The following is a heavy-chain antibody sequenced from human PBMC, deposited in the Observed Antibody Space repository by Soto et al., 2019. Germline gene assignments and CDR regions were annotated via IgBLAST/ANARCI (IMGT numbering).Heavy chain of an antibody. V-gene: IGHV1-46*01. CDR1: VYTFTSYY. Sequence: XSVKVSCEGSVYTFTSYYMHWVRQTPGQGLEWVGIINPSGGSTSYAQKFQGRVTMTRDTSTSTVYMELSSLRSEDTAVYYCARVHKGALRFLEWLSTDYYYYGMDVWGQGATVTVSS. CDR3: ARVHKGALRFLEWLSTDYYYYGMDV. CDR2: INPSGGST. J-gene: IGHJ6*02. D-gene: IGHD3-3*01.